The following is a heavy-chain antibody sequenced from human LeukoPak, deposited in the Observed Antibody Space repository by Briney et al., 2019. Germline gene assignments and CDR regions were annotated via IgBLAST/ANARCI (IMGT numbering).Heavy chain of an antibody. D-gene: IGHD1-26*01. Sequence: ASVKVSCKASGFTFTSSAVQWVRQARGQRLEWIGWIVVGSGNTNYAQKFQERATITRDMSTSTAYMELSSLRSEDTAVYYCAASIVGATQGDYWGQGTLVTVSS. CDR1: GFTFTSSA. J-gene: IGHJ4*02. CDR3: AASIVGATQGDY. CDR2: IVVGSGNT. V-gene: IGHV1-58*01.